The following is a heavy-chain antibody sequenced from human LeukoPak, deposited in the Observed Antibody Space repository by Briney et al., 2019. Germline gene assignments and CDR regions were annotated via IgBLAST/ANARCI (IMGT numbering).Heavy chain of an antibody. Sequence: GGSLRLSCAASGFTFSSYSMNWVRQAPGKGLEWVSYISSSSSTIYYADSVKGRFTISRDNGKNSLYLQMNSLRAEDTAVYYCARGPYCSGGSCYSRAPAFDYWGQGTLVTVSS. D-gene: IGHD2-15*01. V-gene: IGHV3-48*01. J-gene: IGHJ4*02. CDR1: GFTFSSYS. CDR3: ARGPYCSGGSCYSRAPAFDY. CDR2: ISSSSSTI.